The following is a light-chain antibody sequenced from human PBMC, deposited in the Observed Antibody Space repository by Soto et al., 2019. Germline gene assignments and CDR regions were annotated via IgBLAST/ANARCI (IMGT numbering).Light chain of an antibody. Sequence: DIQMTQSPSSLSASVGDRVTITCRASQSINNCLNWYQQKPGKAPKLLIYAASSLQSGVPSRFSGSGSGTHSPLTISSLQPDDFATYYCHQGFNTPNTFGPGTKVDIK. CDR2: AAS. CDR1: QSINNC. CDR3: HQGFNTPNT. J-gene: IGKJ3*01. V-gene: IGKV1-39*01.